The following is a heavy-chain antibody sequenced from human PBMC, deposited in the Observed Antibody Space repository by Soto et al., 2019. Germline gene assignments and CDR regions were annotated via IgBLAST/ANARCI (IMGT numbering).Heavy chain of an antibody. CDR1: GGSFSGYY. CDR2: INHSGST. D-gene: IGHD4-17*01. CDR3: ARGTGDYGDYEDYYYGMDV. Sequence: PSETLSITCAVYGGSFSGYYWSGIRQPPGKGLEWIGEINHSGSTNYNPSLKSRVTISVDTSKNQFSLKLSSVTAADTAVYYCARGTGDYGDYEDYYYGMDVWGQGTTVTVSS. V-gene: IGHV4-34*01. J-gene: IGHJ6*02.